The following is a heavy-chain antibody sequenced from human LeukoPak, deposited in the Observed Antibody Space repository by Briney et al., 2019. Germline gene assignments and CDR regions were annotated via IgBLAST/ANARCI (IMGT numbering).Heavy chain of an antibody. CDR3: ARDPYGDLDY. D-gene: IGHD4-17*01. CDR1: GYTFTGYY. Sequence: GASVKVSCKASGYTFTGYYMHWVRQAPGQGLEWMGWINPNSGGTNYAQKFQGRVTMTRNTSISTAYMELSSLRSEDTAVYYCARDPYGDLDYWGQGTLVTVSS. CDR2: INPNSGGT. V-gene: IGHV1-2*02. J-gene: IGHJ4*02.